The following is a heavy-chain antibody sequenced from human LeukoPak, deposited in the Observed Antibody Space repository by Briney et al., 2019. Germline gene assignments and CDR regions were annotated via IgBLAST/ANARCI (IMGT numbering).Heavy chain of an antibody. V-gene: IGHV3-23*01. D-gene: IGHD4/OR15-4a*01. Sequence: GRSLRLSCAASGFSFSSSAMTWVRQAPGKGLEWVSGISGSGGSTYDADSVKGRFTISRDNSKNTLDLQMNSLRVEDTAVYYCAKVTMVGWYFDLWGRGTLVSVSS. CDR3: AKVTMVGWYFDL. CDR1: GFSFSSSA. CDR2: ISGSGGST. J-gene: IGHJ2*01.